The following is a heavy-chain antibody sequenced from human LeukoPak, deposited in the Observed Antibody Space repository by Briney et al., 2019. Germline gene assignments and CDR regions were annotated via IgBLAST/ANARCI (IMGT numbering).Heavy chain of an antibody. V-gene: IGHV1-69*13. CDR3: ARDTGAAGYCSGGSCYV. CDR2: IIPIFGTA. CDR1: GGTFSSYA. J-gene: IGHJ4*02. Sequence: SVKVSCKASGGTFSSYAISWVRQAPGQGLEWMGGIIPIFGTANYAQKFQGRVTITADESTSTAYMELSSLRSEDTAVYYCARDTGAAGYCSGGSCYVWGQGTLVTVSS. D-gene: IGHD2-15*01.